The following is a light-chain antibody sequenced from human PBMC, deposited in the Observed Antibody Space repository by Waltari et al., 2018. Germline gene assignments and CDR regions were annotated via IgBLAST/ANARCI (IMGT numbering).Light chain of an antibody. Sequence: DIQLTQSPSFLSASVGRRVTVTCRASQDIGTYLAWYQKQPGKAPHLLIYAASSLHTGVPSRFSAGGSGTLFTLTINRLQPEDFATYYCQQLHTYPLTFGGGTEVEL. CDR1: QDIGTY. CDR3: QQLHTYPLT. V-gene: IGKV1-9*01. CDR2: AAS. J-gene: IGKJ4*01.